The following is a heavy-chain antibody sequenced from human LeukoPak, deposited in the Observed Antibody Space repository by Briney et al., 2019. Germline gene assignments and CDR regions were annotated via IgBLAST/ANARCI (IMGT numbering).Heavy chain of an antibody. CDR1: KFTFSNYA. D-gene: IGHD2-21*01. J-gene: IGHJ4*02. V-gene: IGHV3-23*01. CDR3: AKGPMDCGGILGQLHD. Sequence: SGGSLRLSCAASKFTFSNYAMNWVRQAPGKGMEWVSGITGSGTDTYYADSVKGRFTLSRDNSKNTLYLQMNSLRVEDTAVYYCAKGPMDCGGILGQLHDWGQGTLVTVSS. CDR2: ITGSGTDT.